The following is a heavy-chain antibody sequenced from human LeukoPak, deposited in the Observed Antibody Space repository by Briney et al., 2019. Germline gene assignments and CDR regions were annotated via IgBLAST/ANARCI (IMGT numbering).Heavy chain of an antibody. CDR2: IYYTGST. D-gene: IGHD6-13*01. V-gene: IGHV4-59*01. CDR1: GGSISRDY. J-gene: IGHJ4*02. Sequence: SETLSLTCTVSGGSISRDYWSWIRQPPGKGLEWIGYIYYTGSTNYNPSLKSRVTISVNTSKNQFSLKLSSVTAADTAVYYCARDRPGGSSLDYWGQGTLVTVSS. CDR3: ARDRPGGSSLDY.